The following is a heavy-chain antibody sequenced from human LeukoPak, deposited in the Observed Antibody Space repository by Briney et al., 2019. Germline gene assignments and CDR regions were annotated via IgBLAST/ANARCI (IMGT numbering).Heavy chain of an antibody. CDR3: AKIGVSGHWYFDL. V-gene: IGHV3-21*01. D-gene: IGHD5/OR15-5a*01. CDR1: ESTFSSFP. J-gene: IGHJ2*01. CDR2: ISSSGSHI. Sequence: PGRSLRLSCTASESTFSSFPMSWVRQAPGRGLEWISSISSSGSHIYYADSLKGRFTVSRDNAKNSLYVQMNSLRAEDTAVYYCAKIGVSGHWYFDLWGRGTLVTVSS.